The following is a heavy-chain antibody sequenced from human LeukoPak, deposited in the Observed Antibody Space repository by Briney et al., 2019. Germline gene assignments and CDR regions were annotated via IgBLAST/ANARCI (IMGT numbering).Heavy chain of an antibody. CDR3: ARAGGYCGRISCPYYFDY. J-gene: IGHJ4*02. Sequence: ASVKVSCKASGYTFTSSGISWLRQAPGQGLEWMGWISAYSDNTNYAQKLQGRVTMTTDTSTSTAYMELSSLRSEDTAVYYCARAGGYCGRISCPYYFDYWGQGSLVAVSS. CDR2: ISAYSDNT. V-gene: IGHV1-18*01. D-gene: IGHD2-15*01. CDR1: GYTFTSSG.